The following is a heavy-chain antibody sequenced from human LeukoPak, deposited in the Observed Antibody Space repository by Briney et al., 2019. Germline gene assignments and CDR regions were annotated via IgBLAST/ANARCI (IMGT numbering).Heavy chain of an antibody. Sequence: ASVKVSCKASGYTFTGYYMHWVRQAPGQGLEWMGWINPNSGGTNYAQKFQDRVSMTRDTSISTAYMQLSRLRSDDTAVYYCARHEGYCISSSCSDTFDIWGQGTMVTVSS. J-gene: IGHJ3*02. CDR2: INPNSGGT. CDR1: GYTFTGYY. V-gene: IGHV1-2*02. CDR3: ARHEGYCISSSCSDTFDI. D-gene: IGHD2-2*01.